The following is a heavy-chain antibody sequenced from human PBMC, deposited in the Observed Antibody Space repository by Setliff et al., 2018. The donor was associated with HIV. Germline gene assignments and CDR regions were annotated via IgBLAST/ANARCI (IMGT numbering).Heavy chain of an antibody. D-gene: IGHD3-22*01. J-gene: IGHJ4*02. V-gene: IGHV3-15*01. CDR3: TSRYYYDSFLESG. CDR2: VKSKTDGGTT. CDR1: GFTFSNAW. Sequence: GGSLRLSCAASGFTFSNAWMSWVRQAPGKGLEWVGRVKSKTDGGTTDYAAPVKGRFTISRDDSKNTLYLQMNSLKTEDTAVYYCTSRYYYDSFLESGWGQGTLVTVSS.